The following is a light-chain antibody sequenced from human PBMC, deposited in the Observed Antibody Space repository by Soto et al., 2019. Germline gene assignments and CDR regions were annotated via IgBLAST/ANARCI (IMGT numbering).Light chain of an antibody. CDR2: DAS. J-gene: IGKJ1*01. Sequence: VLTQSPATLSLSPGERATLSSRASQSVDTSLGWYQQKPGQAPRLLISDASNRVTGIPGRFSGSGSGTDFTLTISSLEPEDFAVYYCQQRMFWPKFGQGTKVDIK. V-gene: IGKV3-11*01. CDR3: QQRMFWPK. CDR1: QSVDTS.